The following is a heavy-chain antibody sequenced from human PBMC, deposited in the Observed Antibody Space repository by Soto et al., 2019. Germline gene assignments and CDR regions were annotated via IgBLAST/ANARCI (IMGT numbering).Heavy chain of an antibody. D-gene: IGHD2-8*02. Sequence: ASETLSLTCAVYGGSFSGYYWPWFRQPPGTGLEWIGEINHSGSTNYNPSLKSRVTISVDTSKNQFSLKLTSVTAADTAVYYCARDKITGLFDYWGQGTLVTVSS. J-gene: IGHJ4*02. CDR3: ARDKITGLFDY. V-gene: IGHV4-34*01. CDR2: INHSGST. CDR1: GGSFSGYY.